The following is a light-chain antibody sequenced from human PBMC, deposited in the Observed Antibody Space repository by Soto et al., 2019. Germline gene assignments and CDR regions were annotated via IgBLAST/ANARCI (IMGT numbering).Light chain of an antibody. V-gene: IGLV2-14*03. CDR3: SSYTSTTTRV. J-gene: IGLJ1*01. Sequence: QSVLTQPASVSGSPGQSITISCTGTSSDVDGYNYVSWYQQHPGKGPKLMIYEVSNRPSGVSNRFSGSKSGNTATLTISGLQAEDEADYYCSSYTSTTTRVFGTGTKGTAL. CDR2: EVS. CDR1: SSDVDGYNY.